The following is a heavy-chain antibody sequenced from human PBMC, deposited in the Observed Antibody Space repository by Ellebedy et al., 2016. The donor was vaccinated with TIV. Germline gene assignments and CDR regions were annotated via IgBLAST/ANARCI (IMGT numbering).Heavy chain of an antibody. D-gene: IGHD2-21*01. Sequence: PGGSLRLSCAASGFTFSNYAMSWVRQAPGKGLEWVSAISGSGGSTYYADSVKGRFTISRDNSKNTLYLQMNSLRAEDTAVYYCARGEIAVGTFFDYWGQGTLVTVSS. CDR2: ISGSGGST. J-gene: IGHJ4*02. CDR3: ARGEIAVGTFFDY. V-gene: IGHV3-23*01. CDR1: GFTFSNYA.